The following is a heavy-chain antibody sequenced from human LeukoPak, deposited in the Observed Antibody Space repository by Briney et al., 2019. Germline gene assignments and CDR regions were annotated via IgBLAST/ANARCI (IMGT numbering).Heavy chain of an antibody. CDR2: IIPIFGTA. D-gene: IGHD2-2*01. J-gene: IGHJ3*02. CDR1: GGTFSIYA. Sequence: SVKVSCKASGGTFSIYAISWVRQAPGQGLEWMGGIIPIFGTANYAQKFQGRVTITADKSTSTAYMELSSLRSEDTAVYYCARGYCSSTSCYAFDIWGQGTMVTVSS. V-gene: IGHV1-69*06. CDR3: ARGYCSSTSCYAFDI.